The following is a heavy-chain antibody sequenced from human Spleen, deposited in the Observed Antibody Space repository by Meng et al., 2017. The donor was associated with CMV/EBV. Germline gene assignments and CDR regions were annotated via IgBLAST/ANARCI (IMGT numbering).Heavy chain of an antibody. J-gene: IGHJ5*02. V-gene: IGHV4-30-4*08. Sequence: LRDSGPGWVKPSEPLSLTCTASGGSISRGDSYWSWIRQPPGKGLEWIGYIYYSGSTYYNPSLKSRVTISVDTSKNQFSLKLSSVTAADTAVYYCARGRRAYYDFWSGYSFDPWGQGTLVTVSS. CDR1: GGSISRGDSY. D-gene: IGHD3-3*01. CDR3: ARGRRAYYDFWSGYSFDP. CDR2: IYYSGST.